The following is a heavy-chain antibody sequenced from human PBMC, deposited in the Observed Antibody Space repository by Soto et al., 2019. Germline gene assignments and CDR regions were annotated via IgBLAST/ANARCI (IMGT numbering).Heavy chain of an antibody. V-gene: IGHV1-69*13. CDR3: ARDPDIVVVVAATPRAGYGMDV. D-gene: IGHD2-15*01. CDR1: GGTFSSYA. J-gene: IGHJ6*02. Sequence: SVKVSCKASGGTFSSYAISWVRQAPGQGLEWMGGIIPIFGTANYAQKFQGRVTITADESTSTAYMELSSLRSGDTAVYYCARDPDIVVVVAATPRAGYGMDVWGQGTTVTVSS. CDR2: IIPIFGTA.